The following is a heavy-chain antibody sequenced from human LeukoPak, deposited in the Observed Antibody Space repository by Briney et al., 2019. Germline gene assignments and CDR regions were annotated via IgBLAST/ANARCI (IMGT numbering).Heavy chain of an antibody. Sequence: PGGSLRLSCAASGFTFSNYEINWVRQAPGKGLEWVSYISSSGFTIYYADSVKGRFTISRDNAKNSLYLQMNSLRAEDTAVYYCAKAGDNWAYYYYGMDVWGQGTTVTVSS. V-gene: IGHV3-48*03. CDR1: GFTFSNYE. CDR2: ISSSGFTI. J-gene: IGHJ6*02. D-gene: IGHD1-20*01. CDR3: AKAGDNWAYYYYGMDV.